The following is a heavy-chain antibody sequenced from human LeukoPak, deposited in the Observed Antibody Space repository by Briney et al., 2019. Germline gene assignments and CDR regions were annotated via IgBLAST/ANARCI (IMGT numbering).Heavy chain of an antibody. V-gene: IGHV4-39*01. D-gene: IGHD2/OR15-2a*01. CDR3: ATRRFYRPFDY. CDR1: GGSISSTNYY. CDR2: ISCSGST. Sequence: PSETLSLTCTVSGGSISSTNYYWVWIRQPPGKGLEWIGSISCSGSTYYNPSLKSRVIISVDTSENQFSLKLNSVTATDTALYFCATRRFYRPFDYWGQGILVTVSS. J-gene: IGHJ4*02.